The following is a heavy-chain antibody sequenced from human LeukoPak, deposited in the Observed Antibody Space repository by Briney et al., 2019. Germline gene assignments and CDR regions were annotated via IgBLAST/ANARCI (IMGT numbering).Heavy chain of an antibody. D-gene: IGHD5-24*01. Sequence: GGSLRLSCAASGFTFSSYEMNWVRQAPGKGLEWVSLISGGGGDTYYADSVRGRFTISRDNSKNTLYLQMNSLRPEDTAVYYCAKDDAWLQYGNWGRGTLVTVSS. V-gene: IGHV3-23*01. J-gene: IGHJ4*02. CDR3: AKDDAWLQYGN. CDR1: GFTFSSYE. CDR2: ISGGGGDT.